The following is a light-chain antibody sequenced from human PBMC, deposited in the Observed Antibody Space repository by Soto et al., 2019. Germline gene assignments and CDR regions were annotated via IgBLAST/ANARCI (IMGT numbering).Light chain of an antibody. J-gene: IGLJ2*01. CDR2: GNN. Sequence: QSVLTQPPSASGTPGQRVTISCSGSSSNIGSNSVNWYQHLPGPAPKLLIYGNNQRPSGVPDRFSGSKSGTSASLAISGLQAEDEADYYCAAWDDGLNGVLFGGGTKLTVL. CDR1: SSNIGSNS. CDR3: AAWDDGLNGVL. V-gene: IGLV1-44*01.